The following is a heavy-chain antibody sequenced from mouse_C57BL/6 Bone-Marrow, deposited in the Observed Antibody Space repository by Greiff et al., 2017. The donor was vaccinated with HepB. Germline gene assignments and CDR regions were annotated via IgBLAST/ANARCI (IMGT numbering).Heavy chain of an antibody. CDR1: GYTFTSYG. Sequence: QVQLQHSGAELARPGASVKLSCKASGYTFTSYGISWVKQRTGQGLEWIGEIYPRSGNTYYNEKFKGKATLTADKSSSTAYMELRSLTSEDSAVYFCARWNLLLFYAMDYWGQGTSVTVSS. CDR3: ARWNLLLFYAMDY. J-gene: IGHJ4*01. D-gene: IGHD1-1*01. V-gene: IGHV1-81*01. CDR2: IYPRSGNT.